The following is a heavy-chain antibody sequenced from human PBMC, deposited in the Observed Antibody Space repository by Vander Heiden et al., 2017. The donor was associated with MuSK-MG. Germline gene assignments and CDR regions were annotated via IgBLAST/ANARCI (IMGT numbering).Heavy chain of an antibody. CDR1: GFTLSRYW. V-gene: IGHV3-7*01. CDR2: IKQDGSEK. CDR3: ARGSYYYDSSGQRAFDY. Sequence: EVQLVESGGGLVQPGGSLRPSCAASGFTLSRYWRSWVRQAPGKGLEWVANIKQDGSEKYYVDSVKGRFTISRDNAKNSLYLQMNSLRAEDTAVYYCARGSYYYDSSGQRAFDYWGQGTLVTVSS. J-gene: IGHJ4*02. D-gene: IGHD3-22*01.